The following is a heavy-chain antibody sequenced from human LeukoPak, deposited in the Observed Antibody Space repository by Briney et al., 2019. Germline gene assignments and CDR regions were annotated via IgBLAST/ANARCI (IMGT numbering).Heavy chain of an antibody. J-gene: IGHJ6*02. D-gene: IGHD3-3*01. CDR2: ISWNSGSI. CDR1: GFTFDDYA. V-gene: IGHV3-9*01. CDR3: ARDQSNDFWSGPAGIV. Sequence: GGSLRLSCAASGFTFDDYAMHWVRQAPGKGLEWVSGISWNSGSIDYADSVKGRFTISRDNAKNSLYLQMNSLRDEDTAVYYCARDQSNDFWSGPAGIVWGQGTTVTVSS.